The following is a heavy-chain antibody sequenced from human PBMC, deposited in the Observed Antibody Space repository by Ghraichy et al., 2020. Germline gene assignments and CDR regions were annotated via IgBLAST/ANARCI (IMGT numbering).Heavy chain of an antibody. J-gene: IGHJ2*01. Sequence: GGSLRLSCAASGFTFSTYSMNWVRQAPGKGLEWVSSISSSGSYIYYADSMKDRFTISRDNAKNSLFLQVNSLRAEDTAMYYCARAHILSKAVTDWYFDLWGRGTLVTVSS. V-gene: IGHV3-21*06. CDR2: ISSSGSYI. D-gene: IGHD1-14*01. CDR1: GFTFSTYS. CDR3: ARAHILSKAVTDWYFDL.